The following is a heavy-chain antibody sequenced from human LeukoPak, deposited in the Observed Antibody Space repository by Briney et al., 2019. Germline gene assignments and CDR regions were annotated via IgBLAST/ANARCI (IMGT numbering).Heavy chain of an antibody. V-gene: IGHV5-51*01. CDR3: VRLDGDYVSFFDY. CDR2: IYPGDSDT. CDR1: GYRFTSYW. Sequence: GESLKISCKGSGYRFTSYWIGWVRQMPGEGLEWMGIIYPGDSDTRYSPSFQGQVTISADKSMSTAYLQWSSLKASDTAMYYCVRLDGDYVSFFDYWGQGTLVTVSS. D-gene: IGHD4-17*01. J-gene: IGHJ4*02.